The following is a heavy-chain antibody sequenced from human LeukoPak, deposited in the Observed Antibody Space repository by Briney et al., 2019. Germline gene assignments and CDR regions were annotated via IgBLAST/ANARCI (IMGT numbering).Heavy chain of an antibody. J-gene: IGHJ3*02. Sequence: SETLSLTCTVSGGSISSYYWSWIRQPPGKGLEWIGYIYYSGSTNYNPSLKSRVTISVDTSKNQFSLKLSSVTAADTAVYYCARLRDGYNYDAFDIWGQGTMLTVSS. CDR1: GGSISSYY. D-gene: IGHD5-24*01. V-gene: IGHV4-59*08. CDR2: IYYSGST. CDR3: ARLRDGYNYDAFDI.